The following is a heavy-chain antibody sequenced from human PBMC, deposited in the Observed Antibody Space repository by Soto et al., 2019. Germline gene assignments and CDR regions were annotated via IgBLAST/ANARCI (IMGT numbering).Heavy chain of an antibody. V-gene: IGHV5-10-1*01. CDR1: GYSFTSYW. J-gene: IGHJ6*02. CDR2: IDPSDSYT. CDR3: ARQGSCSSTSCLNYYYYGMDV. Sequence: PGESLKISCKGSGYSFTSYWISWVRQMPGKGLEWMGRIDPSDSYTNYSPSFQGHVTISADKSISTAYLQWSSLKASDTAMYYCARQGSCSSTSCLNYYYYGMDVWGQGTTVTVS. D-gene: IGHD2-2*01.